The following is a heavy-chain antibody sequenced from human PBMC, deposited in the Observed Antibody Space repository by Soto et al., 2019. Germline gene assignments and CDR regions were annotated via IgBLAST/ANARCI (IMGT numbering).Heavy chain of an antibody. CDR1: GFTFSSYA. CDR2: ISGSGGST. D-gene: IGHD1-26*01. CDR3: AKDREIIVGAFDY. V-gene: IGHV3-23*01. Sequence: EVPLLESGGGLVQPGGSLRLSCAASGFTFSSYAMSWVRQAPGKGLEWVSAISGSGGSTYYADSVKGRFTISRDNSKNTLYLQMNSLRAEDTAVYYCAKDREIIVGAFDYWGQGTLVTVSS. J-gene: IGHJ4*02.